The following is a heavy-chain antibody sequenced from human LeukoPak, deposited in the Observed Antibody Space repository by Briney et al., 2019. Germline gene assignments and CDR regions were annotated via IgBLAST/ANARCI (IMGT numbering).Heavy chain of an antibody. CDR3: ARGSGYYYDSSGLSGHGGHKRAFDI. D-gene: IGHD3-22*01. J-gene: IGHJ3*02. CDR1: GGSISSYY. Sequence: PSETLSLTCTVSGGSISSYYWSWIRQPAGKGLEWIGRIYTSGSTNYNPSLKSRVTISVDTSKNQFSLKLSSVTAADTAVYYCARGSGYYYDSSGLSGHGGHKRAFDIWGQGTMVTVSS. V-gene: IGHV4-4*07. CDR2: IYTSGST.